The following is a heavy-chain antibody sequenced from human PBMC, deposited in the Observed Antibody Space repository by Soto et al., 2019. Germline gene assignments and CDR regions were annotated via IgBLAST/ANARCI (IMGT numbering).Heavy chain of an antibody. CDR2: LYWDDDE. CDR3: VHRQYTGYDWGYVDY. CDR1: GFSLSTSGVA. J-gene: IGHJ4*02. V-gene: IGHV2-5*02. Sequence: QITVKESGPTLVKPTQTLTLTCTVSGFSLSTSGVAVAWIRQPPGKALEWLALLYWDDDERYSPPLRSRLTITKDNSKNQVVLTMTNMDPVDTGTYYCVHRQYTGYDWGYVDYWGQGSLVAVSS. D-gene: IGHD5-12*01.